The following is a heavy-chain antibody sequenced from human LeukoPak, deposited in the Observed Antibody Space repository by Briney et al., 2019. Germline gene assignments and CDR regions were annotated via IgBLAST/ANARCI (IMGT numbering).Heavy chain of an antibody. CDR3: ASGLVTMYGLVFDY. V-gene: IGHV4-39*07. J-gene: IGHJ4*02. Sequence: SETLSLTCTVSGGSISSSSYYWGWIRQPPGKGLEWIGSIYYSGSTYYNPSLKSRVTISVDTSKNQFSLKLSSVTAADTAVYYCASGLVTMYGLVFDYWGQGTLVTVSS. CDR1: GGSISSSSYY. CDR2: IYYSGST. D-gene: IGHD1/OR15-1a*01.